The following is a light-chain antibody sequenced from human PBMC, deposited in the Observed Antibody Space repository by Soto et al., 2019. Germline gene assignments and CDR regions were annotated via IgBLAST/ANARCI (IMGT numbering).Light chain of an antibody. J-gene: IGKJ4*01. CDR3: QQYNNWPVT. Sequence: IVMTQSPATLSVSPGERATLSCRASQSLGGSLAWYQQKPGQAPRLLIYGASTRVTGIPARFSGSGSGTEFTLTISSLQSEDFAVYYCQQYNNWPVTFGGGTKVDI. CDR2: GAS. CDR1: QSLGGS. V-gene: IGKV3-15*01.